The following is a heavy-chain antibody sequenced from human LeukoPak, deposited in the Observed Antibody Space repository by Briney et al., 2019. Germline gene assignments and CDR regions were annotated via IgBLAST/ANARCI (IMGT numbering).Heavy chain of an antibody. CDR1: GGSISSSSYY. CDR3: ARAVILRFLEWLPHGMDV. D-gene: IGHD3-3*01. J-gene: IGHJ6*02. V-gene: IGHV4-39*07. Sequence: SETLSLTCTVSGGSISSSSYYWGWIRQPPGKGLEWIGSIYYSGSTYYNPSLKSRVTISVDTSKNQFSLKLSSVTAADTAVYYCARAVILRFLEWLPHGMDVWGQGTTVTVSS. CDR2: IYYSGST.